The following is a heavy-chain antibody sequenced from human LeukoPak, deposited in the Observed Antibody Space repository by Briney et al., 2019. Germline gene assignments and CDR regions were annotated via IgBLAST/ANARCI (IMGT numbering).Heavy chain of an antibody. Sequence: SETLSLTCAVYGGSFSGYYWSWIRQPPGKGLEWIGEINHSGSTNYNTSLKSRVTISVDTSKNQFSLKLSSVTAADTAVYYCARSRLGELLGYFDYWGQGTLVTVSS. CDR1: GGSFSGYY. J-gene: IGHJ4*02. D-gene: IGHD3-10*01. CDR2: INHSGST. CDR3: ARSRLGELLGYFDY. V-gene: IGHV4-34*01.